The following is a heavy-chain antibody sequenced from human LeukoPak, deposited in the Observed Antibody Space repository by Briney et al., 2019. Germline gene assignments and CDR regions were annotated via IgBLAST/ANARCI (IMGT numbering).Heavy chain of an antibody. Sequence: SETLSLTCAVYGDPFSGYYWSWLRQSPGKGLEWVGEINHSGSTNYNPSLKSRVTISVDTSKNQFSLKLSSVTAADTAVYYCARRRQYDSSLFWNFDLWGRGTLVTVSS. CDR1: GDPFSGYY. V-gene: IGHV4-34*01. CDR2: INHSGST. D-gene: IGHD6-6*01. J-gene: IGHJ2*01. CDR3: ARRRQYDSSLFWNFDL.